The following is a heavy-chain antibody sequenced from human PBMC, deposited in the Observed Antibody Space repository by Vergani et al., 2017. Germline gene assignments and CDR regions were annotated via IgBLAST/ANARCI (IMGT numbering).Heavy chain of an antibody. CDR3: ARGDTNSWYYYFDY. CDR2: ISAYNGNT. Sequence: QVQVVQSGAEVKKSGASVKVSCQASGYTFTTYGISWVRQAPGQGLEWMGWISAYNGNTNYAQKLQGRVTMTTDTSTTTAYMELRSLISDDTAVYYCARGDTNSWYYYFDYWGQGTLVTVSS. J-gene: IGHJ4*02. CDR1: GYTFTTYG. V-gene: IGHV1-18*01. D-gene: IGHD6-13*01.